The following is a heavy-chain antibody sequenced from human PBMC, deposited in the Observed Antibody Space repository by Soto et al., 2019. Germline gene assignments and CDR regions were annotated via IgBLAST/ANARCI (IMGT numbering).Heavy chain of an antibody. CDR2: IGWNSGSV. CDR1: GFTYEESA. CDR3: AKDRRGYYGSGSLDY. V-gene: IGHV3-9*01. J-gene: IGHJ4*02. Sequence: EVQLVESGGGLVQPGGSLRLSCVGSGFTYEESAMHWVRQVSGKGLEWVSGIGWNSGSVGYVDSVKGRFTISRDNAKNSLYLQMNSLRPEDTALYYCAKDRRGYYGSGSLDYWGLGTLVTVSS. D-gene: IGHD3-10*01.